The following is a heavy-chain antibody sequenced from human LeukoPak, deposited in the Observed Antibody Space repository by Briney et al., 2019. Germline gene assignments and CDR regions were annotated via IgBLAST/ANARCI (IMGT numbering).Heavy chain of an antibody. Sequence: PSETLSLTCTVSGDSIINYFWSWIRQPPGKGLEWIGYIYSSGSTNYNPSLKSRVTISIDTSQSQFSLKLNSVRAADTAVYFCARSPPFVLARSQWFDSWGQGSLVTVSA. J-gene: IGHJ5*01. CDR2: IYSSGST. CDR3: ARSPPFVLARSQWFDS. CDR1: GDSIINYF. V-gene: IGHV4-59*01. D-gene: IGHD3-3*01.